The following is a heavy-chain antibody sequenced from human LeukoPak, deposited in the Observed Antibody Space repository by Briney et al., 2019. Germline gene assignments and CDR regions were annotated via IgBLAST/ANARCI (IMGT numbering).Heavy chain of an antibody. CDR3: AVSFDY. D-gene: IGHD5/OR15-5a*01. Sequence: GGSLRLSCAASGFTFSRYDLSWVRQAPGKGLEWISYISSSGGTISYADSVKGRFTISRDNAENTLYLQMNSLRVEDTAVYYCAVSFDYWGQGTLVAVSP. V-gene: IGHV3-48*03. J-gene: IGHJ4*02. CDR1: GFTFSRYD. CDR2: ISSSGGTI.